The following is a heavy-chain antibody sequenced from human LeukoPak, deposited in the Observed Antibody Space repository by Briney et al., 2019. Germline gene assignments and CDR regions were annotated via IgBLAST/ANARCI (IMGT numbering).Heavy chain of an antibody. D-gene: IGHD6-19*01. V-gene: IGHV4-38-2*02. CDR3: ARGSAVAGTGY. CDR1: GYSISSGYY. Sequence: SETLSLTCTVSGYSISSGYYWGWIRQPPGKGLEWIGSIYHSGSTYYNPSLKSRVTISVDTSKNQFSLKLSSVTAADTAVYYCARGSAVAGTGYWGQGTLVTVSS. J-gene: IGHJ4*02. CDR2: IYHSGST.